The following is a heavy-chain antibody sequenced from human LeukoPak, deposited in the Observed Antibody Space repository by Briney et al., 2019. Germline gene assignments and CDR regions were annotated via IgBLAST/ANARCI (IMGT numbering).Heavy chain of an antibody. V-gene: IGHV3-23*01. CDR2: ISGSGGST. CDR1: GFTFSSYA. CDR3: GNDRGANWFDP. Sequence: AGGSLRLSCAASGFTFSSYAMSWVRQAPGKGLEWVSAISGSGGSTYYADSVKGRFTISRDNSKNTLYLQMNSLRAEDTAVYYCGNDRGANWFDPWGQGTLVTVSS. D-gene: IGHD3-10*01. J-gene: IGHJ5*02.